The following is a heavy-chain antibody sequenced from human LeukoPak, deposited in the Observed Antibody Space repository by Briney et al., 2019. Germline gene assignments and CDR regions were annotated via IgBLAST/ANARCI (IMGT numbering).Heavy chain of an antibody. CDR3: ARRSEYSSSWSDAFDI. J-gene: IGHJ3*02. CDR1: GGSFSGYY. CDR2: INHSGST. Sequence: PSETLSLTCAVYGGSFSGYYWSWIRQPPGKGLEWIGEINHSGSTNYNPSLKSRVTISVDTSKNQFSLKLSSVTAADTAVYYCARRSEYSSSWSDAFDIWGQGTMVTVSS. D-gene: IGHD6-13*01. V-gene: IGHV4-34*01.